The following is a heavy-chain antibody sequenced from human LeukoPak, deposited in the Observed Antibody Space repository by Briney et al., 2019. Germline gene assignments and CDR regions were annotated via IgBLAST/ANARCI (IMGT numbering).Heavy chain of an antibody. J-gene: IGHJ6*03. D-gene: IGHD2-2*01. CDR3: ARGIVVVPAAMGGYYYYMDV. V-gene: IGHV1-18*01. Sequence: ASVKVSCKASGYTFTSYGISWVRQAPGQGLEWMGWISAYNGNTNYAQKLQGRVTMTTDTSTSTAYMELRSLRSDDTAVYYCARGIVVVPAAMGGYYYYMDVWGKGTTVTVSS. CDR2: ISAYNGNT. CDR1: GYTFTSYG.